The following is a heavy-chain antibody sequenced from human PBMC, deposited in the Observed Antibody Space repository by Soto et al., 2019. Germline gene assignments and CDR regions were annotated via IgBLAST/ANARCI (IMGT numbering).Heavy chain of an antibody. Sequence: QVQLVQSGAEVKKPGSSVKVSCKASGGTFSSYAISWVRQAPGQGLEWMGGIIPIFGTANYAQKFQGRVTITAEKSTNQGYMGVRKLRSEGKAVYFCASSRFPDFGVVNMDYPDHWGQGTLVTVSS. V-gene: IGHV1-69*06. CDR3: ASSRFPDFGVVNMDYPDH. J-gene: IGHJ4*02. D-gene: IGHD3-3*01. CDR2: IIPIFGTA. CDR1: GGTFSSYA.